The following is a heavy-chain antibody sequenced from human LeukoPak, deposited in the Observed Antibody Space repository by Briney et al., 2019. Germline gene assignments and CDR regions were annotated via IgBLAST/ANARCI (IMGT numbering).Heavy chain of an antibody. CDR2: IWYDGSNK. CDR1: GFTFSSYA. V-gene: IGHV3-33*08. CDR3: ARETLTYFYDSGSRH. J-gene: IGHJ4*02. Sequence: GGSLRLSCAASGFTFSSYAMHGVRQAPGKGLEWVAVIWYDGSNKYYADSVKGRFTISRDNSKNTLYLQMNSLRAEDTAVYYCARETLTYFYDSGSRHWGQGTLVTVSS. D-gene: IGHD3-10*01.